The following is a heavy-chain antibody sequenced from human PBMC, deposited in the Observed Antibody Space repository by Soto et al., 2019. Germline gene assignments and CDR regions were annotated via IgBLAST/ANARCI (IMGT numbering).Heavy chain of an antibody. V-gene: IGHV3-48*03. CDR2: ISSGGNLI. CDR1: GFTFSSYE. J-gene: IGHJ4*02. CDR3: ASLLIGY. Sequence: EVQLVESGGDLVQPGGSLRLSCAASGFTFSSYEMNWVRQAPGKGLEWVSYISSGGNLIYYADSVKGRFTVSRDNAKSSVYLQMSSLRADDTAIYYCASLLIGYWGQGTLVTVSS.